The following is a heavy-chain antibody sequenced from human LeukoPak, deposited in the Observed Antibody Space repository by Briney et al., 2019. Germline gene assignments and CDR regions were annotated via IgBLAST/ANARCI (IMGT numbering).Heavy chain of an antibody. J-gene: IGHJ6*03. CDR3: ARCQNLLGYYYYMDV. CDR2: IYTSGST. V-gene: IGHV4-4*09. D-gene: IGHD1-7*01. Sequence: PSETLSLTCTVSGGPISSYYWSWIRQPPGKGLEWIGYIYTSGSTNYNPSLKSRVTISVDTSKNQFSLKLSSVTAADTAVYYCARCQNLLGYYYYMDVWGKGTTVTVSS. CDR1: GGPISSYY.